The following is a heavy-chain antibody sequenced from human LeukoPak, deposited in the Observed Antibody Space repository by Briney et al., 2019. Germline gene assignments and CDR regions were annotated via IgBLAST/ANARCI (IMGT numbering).Heavy chain of an antibody. V-gene: IGHV1-2*02. J-gene: IGHJ6*02. D-gene: IGHD2-15*01. CDR3: ARGGNIVVVVAATPSYYYYGMDV. CDR2: INPNSGGT. CDR1: GYTFTGYY. Sequence: ASVKVSCKASGYTFTGYYMHWVRQAPGQGLEWMGWINPNSGGTNYAQKFQGRVPMTRDTSISTAYMELSRLRSDDTAVYYCARGGNIVVVVAATPSYYYYGMDVWGQGTTVTVSS.